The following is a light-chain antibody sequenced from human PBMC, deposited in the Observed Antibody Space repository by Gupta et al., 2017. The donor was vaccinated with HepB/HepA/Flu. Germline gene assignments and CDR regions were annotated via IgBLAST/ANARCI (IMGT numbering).Light chain of an antibody. CDR1: SSDIGSYNY. J-gene: IGLJ2*01. CDR3: SSYTSSGARV. V-gene: IGLV2-14*01. Sequence: QSALPQPASVSGSRGQSITLSRTGTSSDIGSYNYVSWYLQYPGKAPRLMIYGVSNRPSGVSNRFSGSKSGNTASLTISRLQADDEADYYCSSYTSSGARVFGGGTKVTVL. CDR2: GVS.